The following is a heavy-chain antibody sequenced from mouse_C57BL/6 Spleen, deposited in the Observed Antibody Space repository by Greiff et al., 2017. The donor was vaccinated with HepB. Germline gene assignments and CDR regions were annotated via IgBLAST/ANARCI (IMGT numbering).Heavy chain of an antibody. D-gene: IGHD2-4*01. Sequence: QVQLKESGAELMKPGASVKLSCKATGYTFTGYWIEWVKQRPGHGLEWIGEILPGSGSTNYNEKFKGKATFTADKSSNTAYMQLSSLTTEDSAIYYFARGDTKGDYDGGFAYWGQGTLVTVSA. V-gene: IGHV1-9*01. J-gene: IGHJ3*01. CDR1: GYTFTGYW. CDR3: ARGDTKGDYDGGFAY. CDR2: ILPGSGST.